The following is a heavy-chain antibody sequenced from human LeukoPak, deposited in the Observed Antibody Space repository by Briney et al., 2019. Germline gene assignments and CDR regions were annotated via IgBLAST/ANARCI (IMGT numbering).Heavy chain of an antibody. D-gene: IGHD6-19*01. Sequence: PSETLSLTCTVSGGSISSYYWSWIRQPPGKGLEWIGYIYYSGSTNYNPSLKSRVTISVDTSKNQFSLKLSSVTAADTAVYYCASYSSGYFDYWGQGTLVTVSS. J-gene: IGHJ4*02. CDR2: IYYSGST. CDR3: ASYSSGYFDY. V-gene: IGHV4-59*01. CDR1: GGSISSYY.